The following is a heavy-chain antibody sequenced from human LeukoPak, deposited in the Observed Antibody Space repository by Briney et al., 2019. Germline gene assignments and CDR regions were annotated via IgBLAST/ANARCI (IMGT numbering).Heavy chain of an antibody. J-gene: IGHJ6*03. CDR3: ARGAADRNNYYYYIDV. CDR2: IKQDGSEK. V-gene: IGHV3-7*01. Sequence: GGSLRLSCAASGFTFSSYWMSWVRQAPGKGLEGVANIKQDGSEKYYVDSVKGRFTISRDNAKNSLYLQMNSLRAEDTAVYYCARGAADRNNYYYYIDVWGKGTTVTVSS. CDR1: GFTFSSYW. D-gene: IGHD1/OR15-1a*01.